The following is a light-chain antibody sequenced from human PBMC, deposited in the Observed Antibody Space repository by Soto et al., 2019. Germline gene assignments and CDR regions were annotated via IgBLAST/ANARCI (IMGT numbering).Light chain of an antibody. CDR2: EVS. CDR3: SSYAGSNLVV. J-gene: IGLJ2*01. Sequence: QSALTQPASVSGSPGQSITISCTGTSSDVGGYKYVSWYQQHPDKAPKLIIFEVSNRPSGISSRFSGSKSGNTASLTVSGLQAEDEADYYCSSYAGSNLVVFGGGTKLTVL. V-gene: IGLV2-14*01. CDR1: SSDVGGYKY.